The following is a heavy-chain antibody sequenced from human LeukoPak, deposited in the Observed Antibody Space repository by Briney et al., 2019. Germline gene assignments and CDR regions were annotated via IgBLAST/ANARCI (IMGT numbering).Heavy chain of an antibody. CDR1: GGSFVGNC. V-gene: IGHV4-34*12. J-gene: IGHJ4*02. Sequence: PSQSLSLACSVVGGSFVGNCCSWIRQPQRKGMEWIGEIIDSGSTTYNPSLKSRVTISVNTSKDQFSLKLSSVTAADTAVYYCARSYYYDSSGYLFDYWGQGTLVTVSS. CDR3: ARSYYYDSSGYLFDY. CDR2: IIDSGST. D-gene: IGHD3-22*01.